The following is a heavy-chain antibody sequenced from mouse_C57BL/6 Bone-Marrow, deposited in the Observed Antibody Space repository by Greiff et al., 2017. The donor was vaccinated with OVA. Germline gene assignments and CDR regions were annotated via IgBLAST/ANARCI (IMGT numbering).Heavy chain of an antibody. CDR1: GFNIKDYY. D-gene: IGHD1-1*01. CDR2: IDPEDGET. Sequence: VQLQQSGAELVKPGVSVKLSCTASGFNIKDYYMHWVKQRTEQGLEWIGRIDPEDGETKYAPKFQGKATITADTSSNTAYLQLSSLTSEDTAVYYGASTVVATYWYFDVWGTGTTVTVSS. J-gene: IGHJ1*03. V-gene: IGHV14-2*01. CDR3: ASTVVATYWYFDV.